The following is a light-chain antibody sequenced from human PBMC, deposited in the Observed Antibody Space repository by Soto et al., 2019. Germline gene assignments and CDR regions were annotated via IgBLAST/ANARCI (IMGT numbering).Light chain of an antibody. CDR1: QGISSY. J-gene: IGKJ4*01. V-gene: IGKV1-9*01. CDR2: GAS. CDR3: QQLSRYPLT. Sequence: DIQLAQSPSFLSASVGDRVTITCRASQGISSYLAWYQQKPGKAPKLLIYGASTLQSGVPSRFSGSGSGTEFTLTISSLQPEDFATYYCQQLSRYPLTFGGGTKVDIK.